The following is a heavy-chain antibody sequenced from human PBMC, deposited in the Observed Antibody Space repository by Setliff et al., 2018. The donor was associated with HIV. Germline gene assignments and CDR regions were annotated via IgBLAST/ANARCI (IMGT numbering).Heavy chain of an antibody. CDR1: GASISRSSYY. V-gene: IGHV4-39*07. CDR2: IYYSGST. CDR3: ARFAAAGAPGTGRFRF. J-gene: IGHJ4*02. D-gene: IGHD6-13*01. Sequence: SETLSLTCTVSGASISRSSYYWGWIRQPPGKGLEWIGSIYYSGSTYYNPSLKSRVTISVDTSKNQFSLRLSSVSAADTAVYYCARFAAAGAPGTGRFRFWGQGTRVTAPQ.